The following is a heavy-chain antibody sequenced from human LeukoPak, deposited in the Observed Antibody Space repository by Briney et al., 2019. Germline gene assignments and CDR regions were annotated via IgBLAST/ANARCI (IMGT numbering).Heavy chain of an antibody. CDR1: GGSISSYY. CDR2: IYYSGST. V-gene: IGHV4-59*01. D-gene: IGHD3-16*01. CDR3: ARDLTGPSNWYFDL. J-gene: IGHJ2*01. Sequence: SETLSLTCTVSGGSISSYYWSWIRQPPGKGLEWIGYIYYSGSTNYNPSLKSRVTISVDTSKNQFSLKLSSVTAADTAVYYCARDLTGPSNWYFDLWGRGTLVTASS.